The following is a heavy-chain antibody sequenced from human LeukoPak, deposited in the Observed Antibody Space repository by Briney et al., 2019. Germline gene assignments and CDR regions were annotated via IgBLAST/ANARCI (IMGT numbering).Heavy chain of an antibody. V-gene: IGHV1-46*01. D-gene: IGHD2-2*01. Sequence: GASVKVSCKASGYTFTSYYMHWVRQAPGQGLEWMGIINPSGGSTSYAQKFQGRVTMTRDTSTSTVYMELSSLRSEDTAVYYCARDFRDCSSTSCYLSTDYWGQGTLVTVSS. CDR1: GYTFTSYY. CDR3: ARDFRDCSSTSCYLSTDY. CDR2: INPSGGST. J-gene: IGHJ4*02.